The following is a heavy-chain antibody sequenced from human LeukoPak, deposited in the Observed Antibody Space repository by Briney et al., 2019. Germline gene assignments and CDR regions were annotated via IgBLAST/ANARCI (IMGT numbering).Heavy chain of an antibody. Sequence: PGGSLRLSCAASGFTFNTYSMNRVRQAPGKGLEWVSSISSSSDYIYYTDSVRGRFTISRDNAKNSLYLQMNSLRAEDTAVYYCARGMRSFGWVTTLWGQGTPVTVSS. CDR1: GFTFNTYS. CDR2: ISSSSDYI. CDR3: ARGMRSFGWVTTL. V-gene: IGHV3-21*01. D-gene: IGHD3-9*01. J-gene: IGHJ1*01.